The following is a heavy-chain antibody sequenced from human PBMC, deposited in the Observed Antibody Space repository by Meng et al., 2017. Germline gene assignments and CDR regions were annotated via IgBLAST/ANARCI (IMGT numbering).Heavy chain of an antibody. CDR1: GGSISSSSYY. Sequence: QTLASGPVLVRPSETFSLPCTVSGGSISSSSYYWGWIRQPPGNGLEWMGSIYYSGSTYYNPSLKSRVTISVATSKNQFSLKLSSVTAADTAVYYCARDGHSYNYFDYWGQGTLVTVSS. CDR2: IYYSGST. J-gene: IGHJ4*02. D-gene: IGHD5-18*01. V-gene: IGHV4-39*07. CDR3: ARDGHSYNYFDY.